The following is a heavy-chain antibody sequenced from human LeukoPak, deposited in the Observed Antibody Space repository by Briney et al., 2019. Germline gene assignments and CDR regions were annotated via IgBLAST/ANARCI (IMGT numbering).Heavy chain of an antibody. CDR1: GYTFTGYY. J-gene: IGHJ3*02. V-gene: IGHV1-18*04. CDR3: ARAKTLEPSPSNAFDI. D-gene: IGHD1-1*01. CDR2: ISAYNGNT. Sequence: ASVKVSCKASGYTFTGYYMHWVRQAPGQGLEWMGWISAYNGNTKYAQKFQGRVTMTTVTSTSTAYMELRSLTLDDTALYYCARAKTLEPSPSNAFDIWGQGTMVTVSS.